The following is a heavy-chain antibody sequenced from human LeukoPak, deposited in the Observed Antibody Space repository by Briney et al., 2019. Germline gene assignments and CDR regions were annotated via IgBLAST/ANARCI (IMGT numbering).Heavy chain of an antibody. CDR1: GFTFSTYA. Sequence: WGSLRLSCAASGFTFSTYAMTWVRQAPGKGLEWVSSIRTDVTTIYADSVKGRFTISRDNSKNMLYLQMNSLRAEDTAVYYCAKGLPVWGFEYWGQGTLVTVSS. CDR2: IRTDVTT. CDR3: AKGLPVWGFEY. J-gene: IGHJ4*02. V-gene: IGHV3-23*01. D-gene: IGHD3-16*01.